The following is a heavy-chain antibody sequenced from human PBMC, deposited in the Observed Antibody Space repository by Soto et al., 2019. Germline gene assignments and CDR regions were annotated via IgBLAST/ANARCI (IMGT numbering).Heavy chain of an antibody. CDR3: ARDNDYVKACDI. D-gene: IGHD4-17*01. J-gene: IGHJ3*02. CDR1: GYTFSTYC. V-gene: IGHV1-69*01. CDR2: IIPVFGTA. Sequence: QVQLVQSGAEVKKPGSSLKVSCKASGYTFSTYCISWVRQAPGQGLEWMGGIIPVFGTADYAQKFQGRVTITADASTSTAYMELSSLRSEDTAVYYCARDNDYVKACDIWGRGTMVTVSS.